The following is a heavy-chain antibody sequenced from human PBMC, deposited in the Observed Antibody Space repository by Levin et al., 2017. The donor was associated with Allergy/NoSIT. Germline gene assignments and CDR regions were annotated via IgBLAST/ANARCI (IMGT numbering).Heavy chain of an antibody. D-gene: IGHD4-17*01. CDR1: GFTLDDYT. CDR3: AKDLETTTVIGPFPYYGMDV. CDR2: IRWDGVST. J-gene: IGHJ6*02. Sequence: GGSLRLSCAVSGFTLDDYTMHWVRQAPGKGLEWVSLIRWDGVSTYYADSVKGRFTISRDKSNHSLYLQMNSLRSDDTALYYCAKDLETTTVIGPFPYYGMDVWGQGTTVTVSS. V-gene: IGHV3-43*01.